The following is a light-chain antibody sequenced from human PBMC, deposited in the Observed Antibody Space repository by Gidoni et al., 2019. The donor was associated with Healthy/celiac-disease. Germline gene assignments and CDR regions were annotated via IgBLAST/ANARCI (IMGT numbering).Light chain of an antibody. J-gene: IGKJ2*01. CDR2: GAS. Sequence: VLTQSPGTLSLSPGERATLSCRASQRVSSSYLAWYQQKPGQALRLLIYGASSRATGIPDRFSGSGSGTDFTLTISRREPEDFAVYYCQQYGSSPTFGQGTKLEIK. V-gene: IGKV3-20*01. CDR3: QQYGSSPT. CDR1: QRVSSSY.